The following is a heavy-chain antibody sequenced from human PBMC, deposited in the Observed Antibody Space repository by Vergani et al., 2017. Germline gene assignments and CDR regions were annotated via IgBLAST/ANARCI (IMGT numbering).Heavy chain of an antibody. CDR3: ARGVKVKPYGMDV. V-gene: IGHV3-66*01. J-gene: IGHJ6*02. CDR1: GFTVSSNY. D-gene: IGHD3-22*01. CDR2: IYSSGST. Sequence: EVQLVESGGGLVQPGGSLRLSCAASGFTVSSNYMSWVRQAPGKGLEWVSVIYSSGSTYYADSVKGRFTISRDNSKNTLYLQMNSLRAEDTAVYYCARGVKVKPYGMDVWGQGTTVTVSS.